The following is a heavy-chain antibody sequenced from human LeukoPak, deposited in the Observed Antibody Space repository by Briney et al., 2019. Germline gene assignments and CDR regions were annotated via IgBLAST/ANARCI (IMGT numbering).Heavy chain of an antibody. CDR1: GFTFSTYS. J-gene: IGHJ4*02. V-gene: IGHV3-21*04. CDR2: ISNI. CDR3: AKDLIQLWSFDY. Sequence: GGSLRLSCAASGFTFSTYSMNWVRQAPGKGLEWVSFISNIYYADSVKGRFTISRDNSKNTLYLQMNSLRAEDTAVYYCAKDLIQLWSFDYWGQGTLVTVSS. D-gene: IGHD5-18*01.